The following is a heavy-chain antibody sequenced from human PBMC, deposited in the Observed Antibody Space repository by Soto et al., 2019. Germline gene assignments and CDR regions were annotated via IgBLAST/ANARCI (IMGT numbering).Heavy chain of an antibody. V-gene: IGHV1-46*01. CDR3: ARGETYYFDY. Sequence: QVQLVQSGAEVRKPGASVKVSCKTSGYTFTNYYIHWVRQAPGEGLEWMGIISPSGGITDYAQKFQGRVTMTRDTSTSTVYMELRSLRSEETAVYYCARGETYYFDYWGRGTLVTVSS. CDR2: ISPSGGIT. CDR1: GYTFTNYY. D-gene: IGHD2-21*01. J-gene: IGHJ4*01.